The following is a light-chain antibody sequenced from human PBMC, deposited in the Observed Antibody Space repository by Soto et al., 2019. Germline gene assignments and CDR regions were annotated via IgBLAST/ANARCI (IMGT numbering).Light chain of an antibody. CDR1: RRISSSY. J-gene: IGKJ3*01. Sequence: EIVLTQSPGTLSLSPGERATLSCRASRRISSSYLAWYQHKPGQAPRLLIYGASSRATGIPDRFSGSGSGTDFTLTISGVEPEDFAVYYCQQHGSSPWTFGPGTKVDIK. CDR3: QQHGSSPWT. V-gene: IGKV3-20*01. CDR2: GAS.